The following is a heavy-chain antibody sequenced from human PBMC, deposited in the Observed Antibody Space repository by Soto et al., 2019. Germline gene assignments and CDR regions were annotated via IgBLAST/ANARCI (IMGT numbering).Heavy chain of an antibody. J-gene: IGHJ4*02. V-gene: IGHV3-7*01. CDR2: IRQDGSEK. D-gene: IGHD5-12*01. CDR1: GFSFSSYW. CDR3: AREWN. Sequence: GGSLRLSCVGSGFSFSSYWMSWVRQAPGKGLEWVANIRQDGSEKYYVDSVKGRFTISRDNAQNSLYLQMNSLRADEDTAVYYCAREWNWGLGTLVTVSS.